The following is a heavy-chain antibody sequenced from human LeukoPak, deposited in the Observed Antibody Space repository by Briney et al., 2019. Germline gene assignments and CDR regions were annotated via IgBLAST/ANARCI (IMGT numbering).Heavy chain of an antibody. J-gene: IGHJ4*02. V-gene: IGHV3-30*18. CDR3: AKDGASAAGTPYFDY. CDR2: ISYDGSNK. CDR1: GFTFSSYG. Sequence: GRSLRLSCAASGFTFSSYGMHWVRQAPGKGLEWVAVISYDGSNKYYADSVKGRFTISRDNSKNTLYLQMNSLRAEDTAVYYCAKDGASAAGTPYFDYWGQGALVTVSS. D-gene: IGHD6-13*01.